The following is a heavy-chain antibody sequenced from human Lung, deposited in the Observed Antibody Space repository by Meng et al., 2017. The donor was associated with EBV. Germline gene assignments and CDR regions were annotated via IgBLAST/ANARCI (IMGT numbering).Heavy chain of an antibody. J-gene: IGHJ4*02. V-gene: IGHV4-30-4*01. CDR2: TYNGWST. D-gene: IGHD2-21*02. CDR3: ARGDLDGDCYYCLDF. Sequence: QVLVQESGPELVKPSETLSLTCTASGASVDSGSYHWSWVRQPPGKGLECIGYTYNGWSTYYNPSLKSRVSMSVDTSKSQFSLRLNSVTAADSAIYSCARGDLDGDCYYCLDFWGQGALVTVSS. CDR1: GASVDSGSYH.